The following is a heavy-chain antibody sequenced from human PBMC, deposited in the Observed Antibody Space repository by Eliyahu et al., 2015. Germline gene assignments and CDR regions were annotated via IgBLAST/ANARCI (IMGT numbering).Heavy chain of an antibody. V-gene: IGHV3-21*01. J-gene: IGHJ3*02. CDR2: ISSSSSYI. CDR1: XFTXXSYW. CDR3: ARDGVRPRTTPWALDI. Sequence: EVQLVESGGGLVQPGGSLRLSCXASXFTXXSYWMGWGRQGPGKGLEWVSSISSSSSYIYYAASVKGRFTISRDNAKNSLYLQMNSLRAEDTAVYHCARDGVRPRTTPWALDIWGQGTMVTVSS. D-gene: IGHD1-1*01.